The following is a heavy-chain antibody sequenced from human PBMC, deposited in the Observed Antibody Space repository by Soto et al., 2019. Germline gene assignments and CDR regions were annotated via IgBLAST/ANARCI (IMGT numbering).Heavy chain of an antibody. V-gene: IGHV4-59*12. CDR2: VFYSGSA. D-gene: IGHD5-18*01. J-gene: IGHJ4*02. Sequence: PSETLSLTCTVSGDSISTYYWNWIRQPPGQGLEWIAYVFYSGSANYNSSLKSRVTISVDRSKNQFSLKLSSVTAADTAVYYCARGAAMVDYWGQGTLVTVSS. CDR3: ARGAAMVDY. CDR1: GDSISTYY.